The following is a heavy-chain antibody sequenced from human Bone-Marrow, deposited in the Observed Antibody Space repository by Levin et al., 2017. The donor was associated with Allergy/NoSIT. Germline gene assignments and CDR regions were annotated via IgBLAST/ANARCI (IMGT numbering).Heavy chain of an antibody. J-gene: IGHJ5*02. CDR3: ATLIGEAGGRGS. V-gene: IGHV4-31*03. CDR2: TYPAGST. Sequence: SETLSLTCSVSGVSVSSANDHWTWIRQHPGEGLEWLGHTYPAGSTSYNPSLNSRIAISLDTSKNQFSLHLNSVTAADTAIYYCATLIGEAGGRGSWGQGILVTVSS. CDR1: GVSVSSANDH. D-gene: IGHD2-15*01.